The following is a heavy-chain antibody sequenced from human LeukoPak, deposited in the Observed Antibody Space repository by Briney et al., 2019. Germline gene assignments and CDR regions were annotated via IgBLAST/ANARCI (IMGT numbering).Heavy chain of an antibody. CDR2: IYHSGST. CDR3: ARDAPADYDFWSGYYIAYYFDY. D-gene: IGHD3-3*01. Sequence: GSLRLSCAASGFTFSSFAMIWIRQPPGKGLEWIGSIYHSGSTYYNPSLKSRVTISVDTSKNQFSLKLSSVTAADTAVYYCARDAPADYDFWSGYYIAYYFDYWGQGTLVTVSS. J-gene: IGHJ4*02. CDR1: GFTFSSFAM. V-gene: IGHV4-38-2*02.